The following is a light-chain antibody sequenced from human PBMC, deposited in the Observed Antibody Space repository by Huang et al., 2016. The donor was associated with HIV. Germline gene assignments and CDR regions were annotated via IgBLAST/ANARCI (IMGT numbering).Light chain of an antibody. CDR3: QQYGDPFT. CDR2: GAS. V-gene: IGKV3-20*01. Sequence: EVVLTQSPGTLSLSLGERATLSCRASQVVGSSYLAWYQQKPGQAPRLLLFGASSRAPGIPDRFSGSGSGTDFTLTISRLEPEDFAVYYCQQYGDPFTFGGGTKVEVK. CDR1: QVVGSSY. J-gene: IGKJ4*01.